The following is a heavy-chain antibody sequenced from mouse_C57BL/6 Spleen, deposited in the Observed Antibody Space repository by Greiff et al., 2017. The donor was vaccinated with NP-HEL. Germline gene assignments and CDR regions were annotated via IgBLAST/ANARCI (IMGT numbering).Heavy chain of an antibody. CDR3: ARTARIKY. D-gene: IGHD1-2*01. V-gene: IGHV3-2*02. J-gene: IGHJ2*01. Sequence: DVKLQESGPGLVKPSQSLSLTCTVTGYSITSGYGWNWIRQFPGIKLEWMGYISYSGSTNYNPSLKSRISITRDTSKNQFFLQLNSVTTEDTATYYCARTARIKYWGQGTTLVVSS. CDR1: GYSITSGYG. CDR2: ISYSGST.